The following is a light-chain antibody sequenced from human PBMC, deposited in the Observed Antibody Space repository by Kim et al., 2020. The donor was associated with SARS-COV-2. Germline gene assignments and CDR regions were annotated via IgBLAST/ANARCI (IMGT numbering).Light chain of an antibody. J-gene: IGLJ2*01. Sequence: VSPGQTASITCSGDKLGDKYACWYQQKPGQSPVLVIFQDSKRPSGIPERFSGSNSGNTATLTISGTQAMDEADYYCQAWDSSTAGVFGGGTKLTVL. CDR2: QDS. CDR1: KLGDKY. V-gene: IGLV3-1*01. CDR3: QAWDSSTAGV.